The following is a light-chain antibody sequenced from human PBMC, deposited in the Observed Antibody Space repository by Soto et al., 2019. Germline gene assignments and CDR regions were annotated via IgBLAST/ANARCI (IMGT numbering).Light chain of an antibody. V-gene: IGKV3-11*01. CDR2: DAS. CDR1: QSVGSY. Sequence: EIVLTQSPATLSLSPGEKATLSCRASQSVGSYLAWYQQKPGQAPRLLIYDASYSATVVPARFSGSGSETDFSLTISSLEPEDFAVYYCQQRSNWPRTFGQGTKVDIK. J-gene: IGKJ1*01. CDR3: QQRSNWPRT.